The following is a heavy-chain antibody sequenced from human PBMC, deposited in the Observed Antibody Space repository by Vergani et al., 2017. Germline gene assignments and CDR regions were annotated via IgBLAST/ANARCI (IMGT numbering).Heavy chain of an antibody. J-gene: IGHJ4*02. CDR3: ARCARTGYYYDSSGYGGIDY. D-gene: IGHD3-22*01. Sequence: QVQLQESGPGLLKPSQTLSLTCTVSGGSISSGGYYWSWIRQLPGKGLELIGYIYYSGSTYYNPSLKSRVTISVDTSKNQFSLKLSSVTAADTAVYYCARCARTGYYYDSSGYGGIDYWGQGTLVTVSS. CDR1: GGSISSGGYY. CDR2: IYYSGST. V-gene: IGHV4-31*03.